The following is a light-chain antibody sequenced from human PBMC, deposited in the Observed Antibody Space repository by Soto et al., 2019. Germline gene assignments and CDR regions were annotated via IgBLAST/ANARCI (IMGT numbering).Light chain of an antibody. CDR3: QQYNNWPPYT. V-gene: IGKV3-15*01. Sequence: EIVMTQSPATLSVSPGERATLSCRASQSVSSNLAWYQQKPGQAPRLLIYGASTRATGIPARFSGSGSGTEFPLTIQQLASEEFAVYYCQQYNNWPPYTFGQGTKLEIK. J-gene: IGKJ2*01. CDR2: GAS. CDR1: QSVSSN.